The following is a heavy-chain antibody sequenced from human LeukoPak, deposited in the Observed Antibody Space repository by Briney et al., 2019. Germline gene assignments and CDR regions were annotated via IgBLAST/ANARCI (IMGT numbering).Heavy chain of an antibody. CDR3: AREPRYYYYGMDV. J-gene: IGHJ6*02. V-gene: IGHV3-11*01. CDR2: ISSSGSTI. CDR1: GVTFSDYY. Sequence: GGSLRLSCAASGVTFSDYYMSWIRQAPGKGLEWVSYISSSGSTIYYADSVKGRFTISRDNAKNSLYLQMNSLRAEDTAVYYCAREPRYYYYGMDVWGQGTTVTVSS.